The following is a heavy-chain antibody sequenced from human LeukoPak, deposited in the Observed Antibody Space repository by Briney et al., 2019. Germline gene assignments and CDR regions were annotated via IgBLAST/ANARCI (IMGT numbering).Heavy chain of an antibody. CDR1: GFTFSSYA. CDR2: ISGNGGST. J-gene: IGHJ6*02. CDR3: AKAPRAAAGTYNGMDV. V-gene: IGHV3-23*01. Sequence: GGSLRLSCAASGFTFSSYAMSWVRQAPGKGLEWVSAISGNGGSTYYADSVKGRFTISRDNSKNTLYLQMNSLRAEDTAVYYCAKAPRAAAGTYNGMDVWGQGTTVTVSS. D-gene: IGHD6-13*01.